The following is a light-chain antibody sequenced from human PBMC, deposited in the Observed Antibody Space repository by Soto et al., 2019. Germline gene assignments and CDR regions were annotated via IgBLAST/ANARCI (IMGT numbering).Light chain of an antibody. CDR2: DAS. Sequence: EIVLTQSPATLSLSPGERATLSCRASQSVTTLFVWYQQRTGQAPRLLIHDASSRAAGIPARFSDSGFGTDVTLTISSLGPESAAVYYCQQRSNWPPITVGQGTRLEI. V-gene: IGKV3-11*01. CDR1: QSVTTL. CDR3: QQRSNWPPIT. J-gene: IGKJ5*01.